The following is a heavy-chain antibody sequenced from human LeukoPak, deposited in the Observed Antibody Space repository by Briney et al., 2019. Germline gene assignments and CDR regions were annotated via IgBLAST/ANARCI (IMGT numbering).Heavy chain of an antibody. Sequence: GGSLRLSCAASGFTFSSYGMHWVRQAPGKGLEWGAVISYDGSNKYYADSVKGRFTISRDNSKNTLYLQMNSLRAEDTAVYYCAKVRLRTAYFDYWGQGTLVTVSS. CDR3: AKVRLRTAYFDY. CDR2: ISYDGSNK. J-gene: IGHJ4*02. CDR1: GFTFSSYG. V-gene: IGHV3-30*18. D-gene: IGHD4-17*01.